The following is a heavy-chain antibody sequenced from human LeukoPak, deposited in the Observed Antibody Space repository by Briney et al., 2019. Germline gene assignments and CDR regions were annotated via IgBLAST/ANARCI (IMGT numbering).Heavy chain of an antibody. D-gene: IGHD3-10*01. CDR2: ISAYNGNT. CDR3: ARDRITIVRGVISFDY. CDR1: GYTFTSYG. V-gene: IGHV1-18*01. J-gene: IGHJ4*02. Sequence: ASVKVSCKASGYTFTSYGISWVRQAPGQGLEWMGWISAYNGNTNYAQKLQGRATMTTDTSTSTAYMELRSLRSDDTAVYYCARDRITIVRGVISFDYWGQGTLVTVSS.